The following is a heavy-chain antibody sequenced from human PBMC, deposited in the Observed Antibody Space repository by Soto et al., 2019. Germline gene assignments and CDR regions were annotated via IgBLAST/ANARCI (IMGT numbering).Heavy chain of an antibody. CDR3: VKDNRGSY. Sequence: EVQLVESGGGLVQPGGSLRLSCAASGFTFSTCWMMWVRQAPGKGLVWVANINQDGSERYYLDSVKGRFTISRDNARNSLYLQMNSLRAEDTAVYYCVKDNRGSYWGQGTLVTVSS. CDR1: GFTFSTCW. D-gene: IGHD3-10*01. J-gene: IGHJ4*02. V-gene: IGHV3-7*04. CDR2: INQDGSER.